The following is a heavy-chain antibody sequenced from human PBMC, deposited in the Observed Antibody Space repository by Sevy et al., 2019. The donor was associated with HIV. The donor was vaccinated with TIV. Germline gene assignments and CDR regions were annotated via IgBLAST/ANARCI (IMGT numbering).Heavy chain of an antibody. CDR2: IIPIFGTA. Sequence: ASVKVSCKASGGTFSRYAISWVRQAPGQGLEWMGGIIPIFGTANYAQKFQGRVTITADESTSTAYMELSSLRSEDTAVYYCGWGYYDSSGYYYGDIDYWGQGTLVTVSS. D-gene: IGHD3-22*01. J-gene: IGHJ4*02. CDR3: GWGYYDSSGYYYGDIDY. CDR1: GGTFSRYA. V-gene: IGHV1-69*13.